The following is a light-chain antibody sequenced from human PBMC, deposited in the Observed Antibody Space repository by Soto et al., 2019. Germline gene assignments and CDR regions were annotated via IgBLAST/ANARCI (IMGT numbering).Light chain of an antibody. V-gene: IGLV1-51*01. CDR3: GSWDSSLSAYV. J-gene: IGLJ1*01. Sequence: QSVLTQPPSVSAAPRQKVTISCSGSSSNIGGNSVSWYQQLPGTAPKHLIYDDNKRPSGIPDRFSGSKSGTSATLGITGFQTGDEADYYCGSWDSSLSAYVFGTGTKVTVL. CDR2: DDN. CDR1: SSNIGGNS.